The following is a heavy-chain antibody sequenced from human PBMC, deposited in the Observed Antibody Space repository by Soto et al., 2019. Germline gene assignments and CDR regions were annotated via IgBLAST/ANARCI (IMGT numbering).Heavy chain of an antibody. D-gene: IGHD4-17*01. CDR1: GFTVSSNY. J-gene: IGHJ4*02. V-gene: IGHV3-53*01. Sequence: GGSLRLSCAASGFTVSSNYMSWVRQAPGKGLEWVSVIYSGGSTYYADSVKGRFTISRDNSKNTLCLQMNSLRAEDTAVYYCARDGYGDLLGSFDYWGQGTLVAVSS. CDR3: ARDGYGDLLGSFDY. CDR2: IYSGGST.